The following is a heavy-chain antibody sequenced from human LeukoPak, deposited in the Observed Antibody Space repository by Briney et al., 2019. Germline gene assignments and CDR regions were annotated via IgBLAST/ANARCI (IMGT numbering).Heavy chain of an antibody. CDR2: INYSGSIT. D-gene: IGHD1-1*01. V-gene: IGHV4-34*01. J-gene: IGHJ6*02. CDR1: GVSLRGYN. Sequence: PSETLSLTCSVDGVSLRGYNWNWIRQSPGKGLEWIGEINYSGSITYTNPSLQSRVTISVDTSKNHFSLKLSSVTVAETAIYYCARSGLTGMRQYARRNDYYYGMEVWGQGATVIVSS. CDR3: ARSGLTGMRQYARRNDYYYGMEV.